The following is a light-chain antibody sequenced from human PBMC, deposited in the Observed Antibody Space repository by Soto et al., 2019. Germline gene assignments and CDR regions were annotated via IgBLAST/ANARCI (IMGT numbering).Light chain of an antibody. CDR1: SSDVGGYNY. Sequence: QSVLTQPASVSGSPGQSITISCTGTSSDVGGYNYVSWYQQHPGKAPKLMIYDVTNRPSGVSNRFSGSKSGNTASLTISGLQAEDEADYYCTSYTYSSTLVFGGGTQLTVL. CDR2: DVT. CDR3: TSYTYSSTLV. J-gene: IGLJ2*01. V-gene: IGLV2-14*01.